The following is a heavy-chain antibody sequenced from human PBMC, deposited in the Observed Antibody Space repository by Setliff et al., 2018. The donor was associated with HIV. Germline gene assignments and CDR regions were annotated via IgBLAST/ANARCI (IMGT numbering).Heavy chain of an antibody. V-gene: IGHV1-46*01. CDR3: VRDPAPSSSASYFQH. CDR2: INPSGAGT. J-gene: IGHJ1*01. D-gene: IGHD6-6*01. Sequence: ASVKVSCKPSGYIFSNYYLHWVRQGPGQGLEWMGLINPSGAGTSYAQKFEGRVTMTRDTSTDTVYMELSSLKSDDTAVYYCVRDPAPSSSASYFQHWGQGTPVTVSS. CDR1: GYIFSNYY.